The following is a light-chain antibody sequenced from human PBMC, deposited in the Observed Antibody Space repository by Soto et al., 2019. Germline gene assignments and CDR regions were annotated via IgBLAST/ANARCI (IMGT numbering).Light chain of an antibody. Sequence: DIVMTQSPLSLPVTPGEPASISCRSSQSILHSNGYNYLDWYLQKPGQSPQLLIYLGSNRASGVPDRFSGSGSGTDFTLKISRVEAEDVGVYYCMQALQTLGTFGQGTKLEIK. CDR2: LGS. CDR3: MQALQTLGT. V-gene: IGKV2-28*01. CDR1: QSILHSNGYNY. J-gene: IGKJ2*01.